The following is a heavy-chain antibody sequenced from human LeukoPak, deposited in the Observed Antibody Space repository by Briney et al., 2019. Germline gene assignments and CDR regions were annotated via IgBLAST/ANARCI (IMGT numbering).Heavy chain of an antibody. CDR1: GFTFSSYA. V-gene: IGHV3-23*01. J-gene: IGHJ4*02. CDR3: AKDYVWGSYPYYFDY. D-gene: IGHD3-16*01. CDR2: ISGSGGST. Sequence: AGGSLRLSCAASGFTFSSYAMSWVRQAPGKGLEWVSAISGSGGSTYYADSVKGRFTISRDNSKNTLYLQMNSLRAEDTAVYYCAKDYVWGSYPYYFDYWGQGTLVTVSS.